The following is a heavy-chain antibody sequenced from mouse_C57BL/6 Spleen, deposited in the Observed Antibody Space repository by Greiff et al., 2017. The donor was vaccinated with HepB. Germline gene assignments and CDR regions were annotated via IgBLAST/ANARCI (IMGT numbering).Heavy chain of an antibody. CDR2: IDPEDGET. V-gene: IGHV14-2*01. CDR3: GGYCGSSDWYFDV. J-gene: IGHJ1*03. Sequence: EVQLQQSGAELVKPGASVKLSCTASGFNIKDYYMHWVKQRTEQGLEWIGRIDPEDGETKYAPTFQGKATITADTSSNTAYLQLSSLTSEDTAVYYCGGYCGSSDWYFDVWGTGTTVTVSS. CDR1: GFNIKDYY. D-gene: IGHD1-1*01.